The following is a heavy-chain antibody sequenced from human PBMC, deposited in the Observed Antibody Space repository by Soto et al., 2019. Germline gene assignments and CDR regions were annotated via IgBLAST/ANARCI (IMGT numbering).Heavy chain of an antibody. V-gene: IGHV3-73*01. D-gene: IGHD2-2*01. CDR3: TSPYCSSTSCYAPHYYYGMGA. Sequence: SLRLPCSAGPITLIAPAMHLVRRNSETGLELAGRIRSKANTHATACAVSVKGMFTISRDSSKNTAYLQMSSLKSEDTSVSYCTSPYCSSTSCYAPHYYYGMGAWGQGTTVAVAS. CDR2: IRSKANTHAT. J-gene: IGHJ6*02. CDR1: PITLIAPA.